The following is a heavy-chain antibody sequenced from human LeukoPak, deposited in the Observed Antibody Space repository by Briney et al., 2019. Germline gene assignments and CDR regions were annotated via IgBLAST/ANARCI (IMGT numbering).Heavy chain of an antibody. J-gene: IGHJ6*02. CDR2: ISYDGSNK. Sequence: GSLRLSCAASGFIFSSYGMYWVRQAPGKGLEWVAVISYDGSNKYYGDSVKGRFTISRDNSKNTMYLQMNSLRAEDTAVYYCAKDQWLATVPYYYYGMDVWGQGTTVTVSS. D-gene: IGHD6-19*01. CDR1: GFIFSSYG. V-gene: IGHV3-30*18. CDR3: AKDQWLATVPYYYYGMDV.